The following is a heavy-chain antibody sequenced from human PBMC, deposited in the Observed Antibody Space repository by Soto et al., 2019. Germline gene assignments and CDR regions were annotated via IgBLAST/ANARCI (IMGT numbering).Heavy chain of an antibody. CDR2: TYYRSKWYN. CDR1: GDSFSRNSAT. D-gene: IGHD1-1*01. J-gene: IGHJ3*02. CDR3: ARRRNWNDASDI. V-gene: IGHV6-1*01. Sequence: SQTLSLTCAISGDSFSRNSATWNWIRQSPSRGLEWLGRTYYRSKWYNDYAVSVEGRITINPDTSKNQFSLQLNSVTPEDTAMYYCARRRNWNDASDIWGQGTMVPSPQ.